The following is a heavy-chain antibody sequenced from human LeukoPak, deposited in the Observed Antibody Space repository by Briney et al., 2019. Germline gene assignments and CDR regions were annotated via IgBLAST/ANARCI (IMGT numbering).Heavy chain of an antibody. CDR3: ARGLLALWLQEYYFDY. V-gene: IGHV1-2*02. D-gene: IGHD5-24*01. CDR2: INPNSGGT. J-gene: IGHJ4*02. CDR1: GYTFTGYY. Sequence: ASVKVSCKASGYTFTGYYMHWVRQAPGQGLEWMGWINPNSGGTNYAQKFRGRVTMTRDTSISTAYMELSRLRSDDTAVYYCARGLLALWLQEYYFDYWGQGTLVTVSS.